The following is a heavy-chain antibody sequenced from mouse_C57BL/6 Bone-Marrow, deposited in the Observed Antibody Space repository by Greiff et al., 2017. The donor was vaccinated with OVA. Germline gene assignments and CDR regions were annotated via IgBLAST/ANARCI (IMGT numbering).Heavy chain of an antibody. CDR3: ARDRLRYSNYDAMDY. Sequence: EVKLQESGGGLVKPGGSLKLSCAASGFTFSSYAMSWVRQTPEKRLEWVATISDGGSYTYYPDNVKGRVTISRDNAKNNLYLQMSHLKSEDTAMYYCARDRLRYSNYDAMDYWGQGTSVTVSS. D-gene: IGHD2-5*01. J-gene: IGHJ4*01. V-gene: IGHV5-4*01. CDR2: ISDGGSYT. CDR1: GFTFSSYA.